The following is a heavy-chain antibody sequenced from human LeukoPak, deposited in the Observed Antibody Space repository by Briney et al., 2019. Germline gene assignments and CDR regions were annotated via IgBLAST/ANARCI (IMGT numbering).Heavy chain of an antibody. Sequence: ASETLSLTCTVSGYSISSGYYWGWIRQPPGKGLEWIGSIYHSGSTYYNPSLKSRVTISVDTSKNQFSLKLSSVTAADTAVYYCARQSQQKTYYYDSSGYKSPDYWGQGTLVTVSS. J-gene: IGHJ4*02. D-gene: IGHD3-22*01. CDR3: ARQSQQKTYYYDSSGYKSPDY. V-gene: IGHV4-38-2*02. CDR1: GYSISSGYY. CDR2: IYHSGST.